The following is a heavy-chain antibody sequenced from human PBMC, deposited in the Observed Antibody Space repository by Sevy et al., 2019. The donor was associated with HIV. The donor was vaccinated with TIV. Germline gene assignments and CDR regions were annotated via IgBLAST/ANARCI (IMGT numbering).Heavy chain of an antibody. CDR1: GFTFSSYG. Sequence: GGSLRLSCAASGFTFSSYGMHWVRQAPGKGLEWVAVIWYDGSNKYYADSVKGRFTISRDNSKNTLYLQMNSLRAEDTAVYYCARTPCSGWYVGNWFDPWGQGTLVTVSS. CDR3: ARTPCSGWYVGNWFDP. CDR2: IWYDGSNK. V-gene: IGHV3-33*01. D-gene: IGHD6-19*01. J-gene: IGHJ5*02.